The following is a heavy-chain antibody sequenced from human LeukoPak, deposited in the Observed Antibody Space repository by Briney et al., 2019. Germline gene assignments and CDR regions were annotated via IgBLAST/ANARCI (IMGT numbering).Heavy chain of an antibody. CDR3: AREHFDSSGPTPSPDAFDI. J-gene: IGHJ3*02. CDR2: IYYSGST. D-gene: IGHD3-22*01. V-gene: IGHV4-39*07. CDR1: GGSISSSGYY. Sequence: SETLSLTCTVSGGSISSSGYYWGWIRQPPGKGLEWIGSIYYSGSTYYNPSLKSRVTISVDTSKNQFSLKLSSVTAADTAVYYCAREHFDSSGPTPSPDAFDIWGQGTMVTVSS.